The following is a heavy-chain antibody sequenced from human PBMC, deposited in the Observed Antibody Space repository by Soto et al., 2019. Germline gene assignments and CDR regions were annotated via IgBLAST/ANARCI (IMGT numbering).Heavy chain of an antibody. V-gene: IGHV3-30-3*01. CDR1: GFTFSTYA. J-gene: IGHJ6*02. CDR3: ARVKIAWNDVGAIDV. D-gene: IGHD1-1*01. CDR2: ILYDGSKK. Sequence: QVQLVESGGGLVQPGRSLRLSCAASGFTFSTYAMHWVRQAPGKGLEWVAVILYDGSKKDYADSVKGRFTISRDNSKNTLYLQMNSLRAEYTAGYYCARVKIAWNDVGAIDVWGQGTTVTVSS.